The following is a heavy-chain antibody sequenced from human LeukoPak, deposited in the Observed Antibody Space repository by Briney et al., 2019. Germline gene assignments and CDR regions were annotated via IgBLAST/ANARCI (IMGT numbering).Heavy chain of an antibody. Sequence: SETPSLTCTVSGGSISSYYWSWIRQPPGKGLEWIGYIYYSGSTNYNPSLKSRVTVSVDTSKNQFSLKLSSVTAADTAVYYCARGYSSSWYFNWFDPWGQGTLVTVSS. V-gene: IGHV4-59*08. J-gene: IGHJ5*02. CDR3: ARGYSSSWYFNWFDP. D-gene: IGHD6-13*01. CDR1: GGSISSYY. CDR2: IYYSGST.